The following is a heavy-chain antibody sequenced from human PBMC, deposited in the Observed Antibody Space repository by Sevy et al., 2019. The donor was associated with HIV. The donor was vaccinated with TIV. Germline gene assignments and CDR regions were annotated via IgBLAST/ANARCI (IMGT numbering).Heavy chain of an antibody. V-gene: IGHV3-20*04. D-gene: IGHD5-12*01. Sequence: GGSLRLSCAVSGFTFENYGMSWVRQAPGKGLEWVTGINWNGGTKNYVDSVKGRFTISGDNAKNSLNLQMDRLRVEDTAVYYCARNTGFAYGDNWFDPWGQGTLVTVSS. CDR1: GFTFENYG. J-gene: IGHJ5*02. CDR3: ARNTGFAYGDNWFDP. CDR2: INWNGGTK.